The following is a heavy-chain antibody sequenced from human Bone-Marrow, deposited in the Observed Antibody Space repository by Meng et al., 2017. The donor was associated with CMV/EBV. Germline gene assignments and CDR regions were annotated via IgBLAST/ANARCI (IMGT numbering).Heavy chain of an antibody. V-gene: IGHV3-30*04. CDR2: SSYDETKK. D-gene: IGHD4-11*01. Sequence: GESLKISCAASGFSFSSYALNWVRQAPGKGLEWVAESSYDETKKYNGDSVKGRFTISRDSSKNTVYLQMNSLRVEDTALYYCAREGDYNGNYYGMDVWGQGTTVTVSS. J-gene: IGHJ6*02. CDR1: GFSFSSYA. CDR3: AREGDYNGNYYGMDV.